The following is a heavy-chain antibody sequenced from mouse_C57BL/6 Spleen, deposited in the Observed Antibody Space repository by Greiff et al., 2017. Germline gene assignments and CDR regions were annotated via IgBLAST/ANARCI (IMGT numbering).Heavy chain of an antibody. CDR2: IYPGDGDT. D-gene: IGHD1-1*01. Sequence: QVQLQQSGAELVKPGASVKISCKASGYAFSSYWMNWVKQRPGTGLEWIGQIYPGDGDTNYNGKFKGKATLTADKSSSTAYMQLSSLTSEDSAVYFCARAYGSSYWDLDVWGTGTTVTVSS. V-gene: IGHV1-80*01. CDR1: GYAFSSYW. J-gene: IGHJ1*03. CDR3: ARAYGSSYWDLDV.